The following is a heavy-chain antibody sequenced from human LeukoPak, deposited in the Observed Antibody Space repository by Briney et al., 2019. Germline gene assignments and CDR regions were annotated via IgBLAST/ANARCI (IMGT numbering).Heavy chain of an antibody. CDR1: GFTFSSYG. J-gene: IGHJ6*02. CDR2: IRNDASNT. V-gene: IGHV3-30*02. CDR3: AGDIVVVPAATDRAGYYGMDV. D-gene: IGHD2-2*01. Sequence: GGSLRLSCAASGFTFSSYGMHWVRQAPGKGLDWVAYIRNDASNTYYADSVKGRFTISRDNSKNTLYLQMNSLRAEDTAVYYCAGDIVVVPAATDRAGYYGMDVWGQGTTVTVSS.